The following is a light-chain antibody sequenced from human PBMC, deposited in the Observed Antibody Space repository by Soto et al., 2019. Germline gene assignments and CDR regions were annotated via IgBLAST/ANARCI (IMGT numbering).Light chain of an antibody. CDR3: QQYGDSPLT. CDR2: AAS. CDR1: QSVTVNS. Sequence: EILLTQSPSTLSLSPGEGVTLSCRASQSVTVNSLAWYQQKPGQAPRLLIYAASTRDTAVPDRFTGSGSGTDFALTISRLEPEDFAVYYCQQYGDSPLTVGPGTKVDIK. V-gene: IGKV3-20*01. J-gene: IGKJ3*01.